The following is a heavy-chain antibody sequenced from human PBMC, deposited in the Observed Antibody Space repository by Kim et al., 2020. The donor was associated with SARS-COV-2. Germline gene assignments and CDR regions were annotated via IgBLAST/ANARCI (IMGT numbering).Heavy chain of an antibody. V-gene: IGHV3-49*04. CDR1: GFTFGDYA. Sequence: GGSLRLSCTASGFTFGDYAMSWVRQAPGKGLEWVGFIRSKAYGGTTEYAASVKGRFTISRDDSKSIAYLQMNSLKTEDTAVYYCTGGYSYGPWYYYYGMDVWGQGTTVTVSS. CDR3: TGGYSYGPWYYYYGMDV. J-gene: IGHJ6*02. D-gene: IGHD5-18*01. CDR2: IRSKAYGGTT.